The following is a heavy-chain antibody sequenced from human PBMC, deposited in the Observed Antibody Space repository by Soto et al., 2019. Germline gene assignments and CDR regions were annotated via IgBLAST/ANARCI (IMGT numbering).Heavy chain of an antibody. V-gene: IGHV1-46*01. Sequence: ASVKVSCKASGYTFTSYYMHWVRQAPGQGLEWMGIINPSGGSTSYAQKFQGRVTMTRDTSTSTVYMELSSLRSEDTAVYYCARGGGNSELGVSAFDIWGQGTMVTVSS. CDR1: GYTFTSYY. CDR2: INPSGGST. J-gene: IGHJ3*02. D-gene: IGHD2-21*02. CDR3: ARGGGNSELGVSAFDI.